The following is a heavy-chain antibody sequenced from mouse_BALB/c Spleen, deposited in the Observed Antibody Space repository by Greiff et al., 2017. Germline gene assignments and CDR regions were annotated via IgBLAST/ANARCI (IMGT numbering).Heavy chain of an antibody. J-gene: IGHJ4*01. Sequence: EVQGVESGGGLVKLGGSLKLSCAASGFTFSSYYMSWVRQTPEKRLELVAAINSNGGSTYYPDTVKGRFTISRDNAKNTLYLQMSSLKSEDTALYYCARHGMITTAMDYWGQGTSVTVSS. CDR2: INSNGGST. V-gene: IGHV5-6-2*01. D-gene: IGHD2-4*01. CDR3: ARHGMITTAMDY. CDR1: GFTFSSYY.